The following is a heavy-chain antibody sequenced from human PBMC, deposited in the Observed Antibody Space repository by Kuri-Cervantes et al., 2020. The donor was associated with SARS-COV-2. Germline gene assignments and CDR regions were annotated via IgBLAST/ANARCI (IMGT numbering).Heavy chain of an antibody. D-gene: IGHD1-26*01. CDR2: IHYNGNT. J-gene: IGHJ4*02. CDR1: GGSITNSY. CDR3: GRDLGSSSDY. Sequence: GSLRLSCTVSGGSITNSYWNWIRQPPGKGLEWIGYIHYNGNTNYNPSLKSRITMSVDTTKNRISLELTSVTAADTAVYYCGRDLGSSSDYWGQGTLVTVSS. V-gene: IGHV4-59*01.